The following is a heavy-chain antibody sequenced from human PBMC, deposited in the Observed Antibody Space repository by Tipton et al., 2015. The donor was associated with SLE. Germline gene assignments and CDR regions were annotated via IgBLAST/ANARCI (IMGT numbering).Heavy chain of an antibody. CDR2: IYTDGSA. CDR1: GGSISSGSQY. D-gene: IGHD2-8*02. Sequence: TLSLTCSAFGGSISSGSQYWSWVRQPAGKGLEWIGRIYTDGSANYNPSLKSRLTISVDTSKNEFSLKLTSVTAADTAVYYCARGSYWHPSLYDSWGQGTLVTVSS. V-gene: IGHV4-61*02. J-gene: IGHJ4*02. CDR3: ARGSYWHPSLYDS.